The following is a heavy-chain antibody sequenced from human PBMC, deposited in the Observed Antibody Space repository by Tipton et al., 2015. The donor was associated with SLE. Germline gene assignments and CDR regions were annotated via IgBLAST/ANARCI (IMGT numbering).Heavy chain of an antibody. CDR1: GGSMDSDSYY. Sequence: LRLSCSVSGGSMDSDSYYWGWVRQSPGKGMEWIGGTISFSGRTYYNPSLKSRVTISADTSKNQFSLKLSSVTAADTAVYYCARDRYYFDYWGQGTLVTVSS. J-gene: IGHJ4*02. CDR2: ISFSGRT. CDR3: ARDRYYFDY. V-gene: IGHV4-39*02.